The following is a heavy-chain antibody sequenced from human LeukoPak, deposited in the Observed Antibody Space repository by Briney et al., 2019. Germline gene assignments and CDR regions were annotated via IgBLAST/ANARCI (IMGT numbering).Heavy chain of an antibody. Sequence: GGPLRLSCAASGFTFSDFDMHWVRQAPGKGLEWVAVISYDESNKYYADSVKGRYTISRDNSKNTLYLQMNSLRAEDTAVYYCAKDNYGADYWGQGTLVTVSS. D-gene: IGHD4-17*01. CDR3: AKDNYGADY. J-gene: IGHJ4*02. CDR2: ISYDESNK. CDR1: GFTFSDFD. V-gene: IGHV3-30*18.